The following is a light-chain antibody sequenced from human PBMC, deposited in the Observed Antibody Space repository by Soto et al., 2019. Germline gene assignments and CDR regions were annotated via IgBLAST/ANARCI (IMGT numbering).Light chain of an antibody. Sequence: QSALTQPPSASGSPGQSVTISCTGTSSDVGAYDYVCWYQQHPGKAPKLMIYEVNKRPSGVPDRFSGSKSGNTASLTVSGLQAGDEADYYCCSYAGSHTLMFGGGTKLTVL. J-gene: IGLJ3*02. CDR3: CSYAGSHTLM. CDR2: EVN. V-gene: IGLV2-8*01. CDR1: SSDVGAYDY.